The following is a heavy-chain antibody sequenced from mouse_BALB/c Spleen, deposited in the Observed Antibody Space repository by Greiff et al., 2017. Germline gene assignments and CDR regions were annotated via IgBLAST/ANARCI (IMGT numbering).Heavy chain of an antibody. CDR1: GYAFSSYW. D-gene: IGHD1-2*01. Sequence: VQLQESGAELVRPGSSVKISCKASGYAFSSYWMNWVKQRPGQGLEWIGQIYPGDGDTNYNGKFKGKAALTADKSSSTAYMQLSSLTSEDSAVYFCARERDTTAFAYWGQGTLVTVSA. CDR3: ARERDTTAFAY. CDR2: IYPGDGDT. V-gene: IGHV1-80*01. J-gene: IGHJ3*01.